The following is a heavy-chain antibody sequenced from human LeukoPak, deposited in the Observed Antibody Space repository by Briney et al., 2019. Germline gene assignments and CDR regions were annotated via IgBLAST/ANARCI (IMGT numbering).Heavy chain of an antibody. D-gene: IGHD1-26*01. Sequence: SETLSLTCTVSGGSISNSYWSWVRQPPGKGLEWIGHIYSSGSTTYSPSLKSRVTMSVHTSKNQFSLKLTSVTAADTAVYYGARHRSDGTYPLDYWGQGALVTVS. CDR2: IYSSGST. CDR3: ARHRSDGTYPLDY. V-gene: IGHV4-59*08. CDR1: GGSISNSY. J-gene: IGHJ4*02.